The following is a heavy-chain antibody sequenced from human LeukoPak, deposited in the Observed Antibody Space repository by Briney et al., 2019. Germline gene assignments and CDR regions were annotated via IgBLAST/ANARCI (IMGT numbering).Heavy chain of an antibody. Sequence: SETLSLTCAVYGGSFSGYYWSWIRQPPGKGLEWIGEINHSGSTNYNPSLKSRVTISVDTSKNQFSLNLSSVTAADTAVYYCARIRYFDPFDYWGQGTLVTVSS. CDR1: GGSFSGYY. V-gene: IGHV4-34*01. J-gene: IGHJ4*02. CDR2: INHSGST. CDR3: ARIRYFDPFDY. D-gene: IGHD3-9*01.